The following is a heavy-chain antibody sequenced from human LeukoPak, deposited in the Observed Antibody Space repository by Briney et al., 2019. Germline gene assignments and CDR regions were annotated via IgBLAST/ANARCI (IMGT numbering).Heavy chain of an antibody. CDR2: INSDGSSP. CDR1: GFTFRNYW. V-gene: IGHV3-74*01. Sequence: GGSLRLSCAASGFTFRNYWMHWVRQAPGKGLVWVSRINSDGSSPIYADSVEGRFTISRDNAKNTLYLQMTSLRAEDTAVYYCTRGMPGGDYWGQGTLVTVSS. CDR3: TRGMPGGDY. D-gene: IGHD2-2*01. J-gene: IGHJ4*02.